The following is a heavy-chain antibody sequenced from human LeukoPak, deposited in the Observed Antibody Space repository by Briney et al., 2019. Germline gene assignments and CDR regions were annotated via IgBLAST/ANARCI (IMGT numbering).Heavy chain of an antibody. CDR2: IQTSGRV. D-gene: IGHD4-17*01. CDR3: ARDRGNGDYGDYFGS. V-gene: IGHV4-61*02. J-gene: IGHJ4*02. Sequence: SETLSLTCSVSGGSVTSGPNYWNWIRRPAGKGLEWIGRIQTSGRVNYNPSLKSRVTVYLDTPKNLVSLQLTSVTAADTAVYYCARDRGNGDYGDYFGSWGQGTQVTVSS. CDR1: GGSVTSGPNY.